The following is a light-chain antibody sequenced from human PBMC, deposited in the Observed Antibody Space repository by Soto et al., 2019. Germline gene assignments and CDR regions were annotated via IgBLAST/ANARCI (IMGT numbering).Light chain of an antibody. Sequence: EIVLTQSPGTLSLSPGERATLSCRASQSVSANYLAWYQQKPGQAPRLLIYGASSRATGIPDRFSGSGSGTDFTLTISRLEPEDFAVDFCQQHGSSPFTFGPGTKVDI. J-gene: IGKJ3*01. CDR3: QQHGSSPFT. CDR2: GAS. V-gene: IGKV3-20*01. CDR1: QSVSANY.